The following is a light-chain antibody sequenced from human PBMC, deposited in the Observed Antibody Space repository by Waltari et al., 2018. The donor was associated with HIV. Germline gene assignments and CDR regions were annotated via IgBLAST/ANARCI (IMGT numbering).Light chain of an antibody. V-gene: IGKV3-15*01. CDR2: DAS. Sequence: ETVMSQSPVTLSVSLGESATLSCRASETVRSNLAWYQQKPGQAPRLLIYDASSGATDFPARCSGSGSGTEFSLTISSLQSEDSAVYYCQQYHAWPLTFGAGTKVEIK. J-gene: IGKJ4*01. CDR3: QQYHAWPLT. CDR1: ETVRSN.